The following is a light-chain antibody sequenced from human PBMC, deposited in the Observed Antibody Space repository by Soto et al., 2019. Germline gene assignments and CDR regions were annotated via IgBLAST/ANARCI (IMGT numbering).Light chain of an antibody. CDR2: DND. CDR1: SSNVGSDF. J-gene: IGLJ2*01. V-gene: IGLV1-47*02. Sequence: QSVLTQPPSVSGTPGQRVTISCSGISSNVGSDFVYWYQQVPGTAPKLLIYDNDLRPSGVPDRFSGSKSATSASLAISGLRSEDEADYYCAAWDDSLSDHVVFGGGTKLTVL. CDR3: AAWDDSLSDHVV.